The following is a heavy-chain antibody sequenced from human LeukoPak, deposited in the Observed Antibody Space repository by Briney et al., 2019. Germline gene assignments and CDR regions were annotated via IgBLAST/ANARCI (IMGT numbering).Heavy chain of an antibody. D-gene: IGHD4-23*01. CDR3: AKYGGTSGTSFDI. Sequence: GGTLRLSCAASGFTFSRYGMSWVRQAPGKGLEWVSAISGSGGRTYYADSVKGRFTISRDNAKYSVYLQMNSLTVEDTAVYYCAKYGGTSGTSFDIWGQGTMVTVSS. CDR1: GFTFSRYG. V-gene: IGHV3-23*01. J-gene: IGHJ3*02. CDR2: ISGSGGRT.